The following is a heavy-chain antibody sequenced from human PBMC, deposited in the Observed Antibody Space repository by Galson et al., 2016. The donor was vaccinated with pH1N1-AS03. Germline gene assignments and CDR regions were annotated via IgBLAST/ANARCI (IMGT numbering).Heavy chain of an antibody. CDR1: GFTFSSYE. J-gene: IGHJ6*02. D-gene: IGHD5-12*01. V-gene: IGHV3-48*03. CDR2: ISSSGSTI. Sequence: SLRLSCAASGFTFSSYEMNWVRQAPGKGLEWVSYISSSGSTIYYADSVKGRFTISRGNAKNSLYLQMNSLRAEDTAVYYCARDDSGYDLFYYYGMDVWGQGTTVTVSS. CDR3: ARDDSGYDLFYYYGMDV.